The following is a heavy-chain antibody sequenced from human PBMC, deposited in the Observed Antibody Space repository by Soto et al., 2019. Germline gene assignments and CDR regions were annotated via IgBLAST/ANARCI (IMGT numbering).Heavy chain of an antibody. CDR1: GFTFSSYS. CDR3: ARDGYTAHFDY. D-gene: IGHD5-12*01. CDR2: ISSSSSYI. Sequence: GGSLRLSCAASGFTFSSYSMNWVRRAPGKGLEWVSSISSSSSYIYYADSVKGRFTISRDNAKNSMYLQMNSLRAEDTAVYYCARDGYTAHFDYWGQGTLVTVYS. V-gene: IGHV3-21*01. J-gene: IGHJ4*02.